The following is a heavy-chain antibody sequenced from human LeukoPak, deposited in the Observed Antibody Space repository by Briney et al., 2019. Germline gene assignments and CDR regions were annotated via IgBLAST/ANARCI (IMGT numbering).Heavy chain of an antibody. CDR1: GGSVTSGGFY. D-gene: IGHD3-10*01. V-gene: IGHV4-39*01. J-gene: IGHJ5*02. Sequence: PLETLSLTCSVSGGSVTSGGFYWGWLRQPPGKGPEWIATIYYTGGTYYNPSLKSRVTISIDTSKNQFSLRLTSVTATDTAVYHCARHSGSGSESRPFDPWGQGTLVSVSS. CDR3: ARHSGSGSESRPFDP. CDR2: IYYTGGT.